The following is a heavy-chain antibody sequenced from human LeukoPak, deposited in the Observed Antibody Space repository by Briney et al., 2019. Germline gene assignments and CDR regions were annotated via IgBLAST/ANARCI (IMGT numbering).Heavy chain of an antibody. CDR3: ASNYYDSSGYFH. J-gene: IGHJ4*02. D-gene: IGHD3-22*01. V-gene: IGHV3-21*01. CDR1: GFTFNSYS. CDR2: ISSSSSYI. Sequence: GGSLRLSCAASGFTFNSYSMNWVRQAPGKGLEWVSSISSSSSYIYYADSVKGRFTISRDNAKNSLYLQMNSLRAEDTAVYYCASNYYDSSGYFHWGQGTLVTVSS.